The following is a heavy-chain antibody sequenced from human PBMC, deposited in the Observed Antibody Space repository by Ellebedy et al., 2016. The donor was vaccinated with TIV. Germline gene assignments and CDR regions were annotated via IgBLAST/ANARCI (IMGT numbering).Heavy chain of an antibody. J-gene: IGHJ4*02. D-gene: IGHD4-17*01. CDR2: IYYTGST. Sequence: SETLSLTXTVSGGSISSHYWSWIRQPPGRGLEWFGWIYYTGSTNHNPSLKRRVTILLDTSKTQFSLKLSSVTAADTAVYYCASSPYGDYGIGYWGQGTLVTVSS. V-gene: IGHV4-59*11. CDR3: ASSPYGDYGIGY. CDR1: GGSISSHY.